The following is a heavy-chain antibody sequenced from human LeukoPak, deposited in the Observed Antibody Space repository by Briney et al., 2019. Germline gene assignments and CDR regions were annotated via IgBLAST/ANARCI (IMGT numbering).Heavy chain of an antibody. J-gene: IGHJ5*02. CDR1: GDSVSSNSAA. D-gene: IGHD3-10*01. V-gene: IGHV6-1*01. Sequence: SQTLSLTCAISGDSVSSNSAAWNWIRQSPSRGLEWLGRTYYRSKWYNDYAVSVKSRITINPDTSKNQFSLKLSSVTAADTAVYYCARGRGEGRGIAMVRGVRAPSYNWFDPWGHGTQVTVSS. CDR3: ARGRGEGRGIAMVRGVRAPSYNWFDP. CDR2: TYYRSKWYN.